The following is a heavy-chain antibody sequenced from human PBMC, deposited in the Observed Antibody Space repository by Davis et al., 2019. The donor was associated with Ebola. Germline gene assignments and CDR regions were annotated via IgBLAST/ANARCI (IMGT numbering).Heavy chain of an antibody. CDR3: ARHYTIANRRHHWYFDL. J-gene: IGHJ2*01. CDR1: GGSISTNVNYY. CDR2: IYYNGNT. V-gene: IGHV4-39*01. D-gene: IGHD6-13*01. Sequence: MPGGSLRLSCTVSGGSISTNVNYYWGWLRQPPGKGLEWIGSIYYNGNTYFNPSLKSRVTISVDTSNNQFSLKLSSVTATDTAEYYCARHYTIANRRHHWYFDLWGRGTLVTVSS.